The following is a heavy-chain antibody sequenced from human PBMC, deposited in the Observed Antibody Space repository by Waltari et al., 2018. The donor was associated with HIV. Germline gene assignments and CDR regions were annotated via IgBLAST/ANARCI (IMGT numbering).Heavy chain of an antibody. Sequence: VQLLESGGGLVQSGGSLTVSCAALGFGFSVYAMLWVRQGPGKGLEGVSAIGGGGDRSYYVDSVKGRFTISRDNSKNTLSLQMNGLRAEDTAVYYCVKGGGYYDSTGNVPFDYWGQGSLVTVSS. CDR3: VKGGGYYDSTGNVPFDY. CDR2: IGGGGDRS. V-gene: IGHV3-23*01. J-gene: IGHJ4*02. CDR1: GFGFSVYA. D-gene: IGHD3-3*01.